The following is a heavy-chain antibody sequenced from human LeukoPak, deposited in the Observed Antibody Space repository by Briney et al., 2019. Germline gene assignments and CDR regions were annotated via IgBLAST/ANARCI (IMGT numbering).Heavy chain of an antibody. D-gene: IGHD5-18*01. Sequence: PGGSLRLSCAASGFTVSNNYMNRVRQAPGKGLEWVSLIYSGGTTYYADSVKGRFTISRDGSKNTLYLQMNSLRVEDTAVYYCARDPPAVTANTYGWGQGTLVTVSS. J-gene: IGHJ4*02. CDR3: ARDPPAVTANTYG. V-gene: IGHV3-66*01. CDR2: IYSGGTT. CDR1: GFTVSNNY.